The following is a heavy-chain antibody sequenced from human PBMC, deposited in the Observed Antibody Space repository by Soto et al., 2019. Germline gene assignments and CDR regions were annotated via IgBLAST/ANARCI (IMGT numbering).Heavy chain of an antibody. CDR2: FYSGGST. D-gene: IGHD2-15*01. Sequence: GGSLRLSCAASGFTVSSNYMSWVRQAPGKGLEWVSVFYSGGSTYYADSVKGRFTISRDNSKNTLYLQMNSLRAEDTAVYYCARSQGYCSGGSCYLEYFYHWGQGTQVTVSS. CDR1: GFTVSSNY. CDR3: ARSQGYCSGGSCYLEYFYH. V-gene: IGHV3-66*01. J-gene: IGHJ1*01.